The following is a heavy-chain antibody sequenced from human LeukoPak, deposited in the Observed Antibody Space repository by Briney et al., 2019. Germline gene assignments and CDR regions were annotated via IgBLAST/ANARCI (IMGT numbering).Heavy chain of an antibody. CDR3: AKDRGAAAGLRGWFDP. D-gene: IGHD6-13*01. V-gene: IGHV3-23*01. CDR2: ISGRGLST. J-gene: IGHJ5*02. Sequence: GGSLRLSCAASGFTFSRYAMSWVRQAPGKGLEWVSGISGRGLSTFYADSVKGRFAISRDNSKNTLWLQMNSLRAEDTAVYYCAKDRGAAAGLRGWFDPWGQGTLVTVSS. CDR1: GFTFSRYA.